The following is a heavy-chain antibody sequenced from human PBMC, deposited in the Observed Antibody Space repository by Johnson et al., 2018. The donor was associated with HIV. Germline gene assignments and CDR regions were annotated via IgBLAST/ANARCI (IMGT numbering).Heavy chain of an antibody. Sequence: VQLVESGGGLVQPGGSLRLSCAASGFTFSSYWMHWVRQAPGKGLEWVSGISWDSGRIDYADSVKGRLTISRDNAKNSLYLQMNSLRAEDTALYYCAKDIGGNNYGLWAFDIWGQGTMVTVSS. V-gene: IGHV3-9*01. CDR1: GFTFSSYW. CDR3: AKDIGGNNYGLWAFDI. J-gene: IGHJ3*02. D-gene: IGHD1/OR15-1a*01. CDR2: ISWDSGRI.